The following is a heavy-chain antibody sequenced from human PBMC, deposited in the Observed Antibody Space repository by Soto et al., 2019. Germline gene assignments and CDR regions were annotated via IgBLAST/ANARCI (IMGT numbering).Heavy chain of an antibody. CDR2: INSDGSST. CDR1: GFTFSSYW. Sequence: GGSLRLSCAASGFTFSSYWMHWVRQAPGKGLVWVSRINSDGSSTSYADSVKGRFTISRDNAKNTLYLQMNSLRAEDTAVYYCASPAYYDSSGYYDYWGQGTLVTVSS. D-gene: IGHD3-22*01. V-gene: IGHV3-74*01. CDR3: ASPAYYDSSGYYDY. J-gene: IGHJ4*02.